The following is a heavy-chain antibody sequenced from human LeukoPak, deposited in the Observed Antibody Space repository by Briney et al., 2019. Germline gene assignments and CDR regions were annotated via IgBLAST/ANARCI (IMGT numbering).Heavy chain of an antibody. D-gene: IGHD5-24*01. CDR3: ARVREMATIASFDY. CDR2: ISAYNGNT. V-gene: IGHV1-18*01. CDR1: GYTFTSCG. J-gene: IGHJ4*02. Sequence: ASVKVSCKASGYTFTSCGISWVRQAPGQGLEWMGWISAYNGNTNYAQKFQDRVTITADESTSTAYMELSSLRSEDTAVYYCARVREMATIASFDYWGQGTLVTVSS.